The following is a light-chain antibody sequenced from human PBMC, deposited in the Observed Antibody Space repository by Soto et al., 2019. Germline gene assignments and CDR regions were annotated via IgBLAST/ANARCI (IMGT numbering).Light chain of an antibody. V-gene: IGLV2-14*03. CDR2: DVR. CDR3: SSYTTSSSRV. Sequence: QSALTQPASLSGTPGQSITISCTGTGSDIGAYNSVSWYQHHPGKAPKMLIYDVRNRPLGVSNRFSGSKSGNTASLTISGLQAEDEADYYCSSYTTSSSRVFGGGTKLTVL. J-gene: IGLJ3*02. CDR1: GSDIGAYNS.